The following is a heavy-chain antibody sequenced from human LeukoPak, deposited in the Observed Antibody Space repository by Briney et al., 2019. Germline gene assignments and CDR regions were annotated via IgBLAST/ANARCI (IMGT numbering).Heavy chain of an antibody. D-gene: IGHD6-13*01. CDR2: ISYDGSIK. Sequence: GGSLRLSCAASGFTFSSYAIHWVRQAPGKGLEWVAVISYDGSIKFFADSVKGRFTISRDNSKNTVYLRMNSLRTDDTAVYYCARVPLAAADNYFDYWGQGTLITVSS. CDR1: GFTFSSYA. CDR3: ARVPLAAADNYFDY. J-gene: IGHJ4*02. V-gene: IGHV3-30-3*01.